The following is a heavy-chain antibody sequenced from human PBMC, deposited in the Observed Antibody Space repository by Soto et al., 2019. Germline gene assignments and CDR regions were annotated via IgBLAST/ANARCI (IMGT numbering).Heavy chain of an antibody. V-gene: IGHV3-7*01. CDR1: GFTFSSYW. J-gene: IGHJ4*02. Sequence: EVQLVESGGGLVQPGGSLRLSCAASGFTFSSYWMSWVRQAPGKGLEWVANIKQDGSEKYYVDSVKGRFTISRDNAKNSLYLQMNSLRAEDTAVYYCARDYKELDFWSGPPGVYGYWGQGTLVTVSS. D-gene: IGHD3-3*01. CDR2: IKQDGSEK. CDR3: ARDYKELDFWSGPPGVYGY.